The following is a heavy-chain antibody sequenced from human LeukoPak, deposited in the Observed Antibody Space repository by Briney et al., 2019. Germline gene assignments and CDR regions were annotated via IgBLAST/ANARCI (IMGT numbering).Heavy chain of an antibody. D-gene: IGHD5-12*01. J-gene: IGHJ3*02. CDR2: INPGSGGT. V-gene: IGHV1-2*02. CDR3: AGGGYSGYDVGAFDI. CDR1: GYTFTDYY. Sequence: ASVKVSCKASGYTFTDYYMHWVRQAPGQGLEWMGWINPGSGGTNYAQKFQGRVTMTRDTSISTAYTDLSRLRSDDTAVYYCAGGGYSGYDVGAFDIWGQGTMVTVSS.